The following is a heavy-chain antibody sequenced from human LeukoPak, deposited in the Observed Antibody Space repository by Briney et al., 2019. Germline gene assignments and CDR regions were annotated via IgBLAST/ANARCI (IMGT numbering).Heavy chain of an antibody. Sequence: GGSLRLSCSASGFTFGNYTMHWVRETPEKGLEYVSGISSSGLRTYYADSVKGRFTISRDNSKNTLYLQMSSLRAEDTALYYCANTARAAPGPPFDYWGQGILVTVSS. CDR3: ANTARAAPGPPFDY. CDR2: ISSSGLRT. J-gene: IGHJ4*02. V-gene: IGHV3-64D*06. CDR1: GFTFGNYT. D-gene: IGHD6-6*01.